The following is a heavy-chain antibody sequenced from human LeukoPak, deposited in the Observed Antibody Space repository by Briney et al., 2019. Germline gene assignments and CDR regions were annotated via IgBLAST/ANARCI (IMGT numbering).Heavy chain of an antibody. D-gene: IGHD3-22*01. V-gene: IGHV3-53*01. Sequence: GGSLRLSCAASGFTVSSNYMSWVRQAPGKGLEWVSVIYSGGSTYYADSVKGRFTISRDSSKNTLYLQMYSLRAEDTAVYYCAGDYYDSSGHHHWGQGTLVTVSS. J-gene: IGHJ5*02. CDR1: GFTVSSNY. CDR3: AGDYYDSSGHHH. CDR2: IYSGGST.